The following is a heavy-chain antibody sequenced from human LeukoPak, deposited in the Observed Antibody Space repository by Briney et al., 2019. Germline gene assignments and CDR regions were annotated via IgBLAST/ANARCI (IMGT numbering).Heavy chain of an antibody. V-gene: IGHV4-4*07. D-gene: IGHD3-3*01. CDR3: AKYYDFWSGYYDI. J-gene: IGHJ3*02. CDR1: GGSVSSYY. CDR2: INPSGST. Sequence: SETLSLTCTVSGGSVSSYYWSWIRQPAGKGLEWIGRINPSGSTNYNPSLKSRLTMSVDTSKNQFSLKLSSATAADTAVYYCAKYYDFWSGYYDIWGQGTMVTVSS.